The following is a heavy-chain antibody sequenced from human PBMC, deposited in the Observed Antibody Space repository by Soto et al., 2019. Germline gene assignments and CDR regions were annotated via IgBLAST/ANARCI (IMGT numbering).Heavy chain of an antibody. D-gene: IGHD3-22*01. CDR3: ARDTYYYDSSDHFSADAFDI. V-gene: IGHV3-74*01. J-gene: IGHJ3*02. CDR2: ISNDGSST. Sequence: EVQLVESGGGLVQPGGSLRLSCAASGFTSSSYWIHWVRQAPGKGLVWVSRISNDGSSTNYADSVKGRFTISRDNAKNKVYLKMNSLRAEDTAVYYCARDTYYYDSSDHFSADAFDIWGQGTMVTVSS. CDR1: GFTSSSYW.